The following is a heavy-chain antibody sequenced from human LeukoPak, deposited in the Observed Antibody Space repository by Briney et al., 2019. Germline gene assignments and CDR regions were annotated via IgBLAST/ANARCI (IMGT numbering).Heavy chain of an antibody. CDR2: IYYSGST. V-gene: IGHV4-59*01. D-gene: IGHD1-26*01. CDR1: GGSISSYY. J-gene: IGHJ4*02. CDR3: ARAGSPIVGATYADY. Sequence: KPSETLSLTCTVSGGSISSYYWSWIRQPPGKGLEWIGYIYYSGSTNYNPSLKSRVTISVDTSKNQFSLKLSSVTAADTAVYYCARAGSPIVGATYADYWGQGTLVTVSS.